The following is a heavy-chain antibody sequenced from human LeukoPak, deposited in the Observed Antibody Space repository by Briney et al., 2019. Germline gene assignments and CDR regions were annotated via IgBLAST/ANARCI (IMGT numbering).Heavy chain of an antibody. CDR1: GFTVSSNY. Sequence: GGSLRLSCAASGFTVSSNYMSWVRQGPGKGLEWVALIYNDGGTHYTDSVKGRFTISRDTSRNTLFLQMNSLRVEDTAVYYCARRAGAYSHPYDYWGQGTLVTVSS. CDR2: IYNDGGT. D-gene: IGHD4/OR15-4a*01. V-gene: IGHV3-53*01. J-gene: IGHJ4*02. CDR3: ARRAGAYSHPYDY.